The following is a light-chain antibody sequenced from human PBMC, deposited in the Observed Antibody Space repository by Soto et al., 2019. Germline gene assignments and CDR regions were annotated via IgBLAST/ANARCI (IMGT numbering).Light chain of an antibody. Sequence: EIVMTQSPATLSVSPGERVTLSCRASQSISSNVAWYQQKPGQAPRLLFYGASTRATGIPARFSGSGSGTEFTLTISSLQSEDFAVYYCQQYSNWPPLTFGGGTKVEIK. CDR2: GAS. CDR3: QQYSNWPPLT. J-gene: IGKJ4*01. CDR1: QSISSN. V-gene: IGKV3-15*01.